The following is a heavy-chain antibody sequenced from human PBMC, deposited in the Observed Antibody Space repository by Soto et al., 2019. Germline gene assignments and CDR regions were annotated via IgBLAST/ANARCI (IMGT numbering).Heavy chain of an antibody. CDR1: GGSISSGGYY. Sequence: SETLSLTCTVSGGSISSGGYYWSWIRQHPGKGLEWIGYIYYSGSTYYNPSLKSRVTISVDTSKNQFSLTLSSVTAADTAVYYCARDDSGSSSGPYYYYGMDVWGQGTTVPVSS. CDR3: ARDDSGSSSGPYYYYGMDV. J-gene: IGHJ6*02. V-gene: IGHV4-31*03. CDR2: IYYSGST. D-gene: IGHD3-10*01.